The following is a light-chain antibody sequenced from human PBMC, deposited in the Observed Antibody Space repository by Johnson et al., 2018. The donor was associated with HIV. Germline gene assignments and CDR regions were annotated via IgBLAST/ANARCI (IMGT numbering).Light chain of an antibody. CDR2: DNN. V-gene: IGLV1-51*01. CDR3: GTWDTSLGAYV. CDR1: NSNIGKSS. J-gene: IGLJ1*01. Sequence: QAVLTQPPSVSAAPGQKVTISCSGSNSNIGKSSVSWYQQFPGTAPKLLIYDNNKRPSGTPDRFSGSKSGTSATLGITGLQTGDEADYYCGTWDTSLGAYVFGSGTRLTVL.